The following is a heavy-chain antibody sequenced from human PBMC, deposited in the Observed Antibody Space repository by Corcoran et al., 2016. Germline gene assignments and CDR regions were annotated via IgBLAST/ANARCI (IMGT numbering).Heavy chain of an antibody. D-gene: IGHD2-2*01. CDR2: IKSKTDGGTT. CDR1: GFTFSNAW. J-gene: IGHJ6*02. CDR3: TTDVVVPAARHYYYGMDV. V-gene: IGHV3-15*01. Sequence: EVQLVESGGGLVKPGGSLRLSCAASGFTFSNAWMSWVRQAPGKGLEWVGRIKSKTDGGTTDYAAPVKGRFTISRDDSKNTLYLQMNSLKTEDTAVYYCTTDVVVPAARHYYYGMDVWGQGTTVTVSS.